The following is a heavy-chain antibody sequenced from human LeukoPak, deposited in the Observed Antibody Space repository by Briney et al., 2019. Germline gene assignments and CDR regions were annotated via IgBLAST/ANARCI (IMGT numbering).Heavy chain of an antibody. J-gene: IGHJ4*02. D-gene: IGHD3-9*01. CDR2: IRYDGSNK. CDR3: ARALNYDILTGYCDY. CDR1: GFTFSSYG. V-gene: IGHV3-30*02. Sequence: GGSLRLSCAASGFTFSSYGMHWVRQAPGKGLEWVAFIRYDGSNKYYADSVKGRFTISRDNAKNSLSLQMNSLRAEDTAVYYCARALNYDILTGYCDYWGQGTLVTVSS.